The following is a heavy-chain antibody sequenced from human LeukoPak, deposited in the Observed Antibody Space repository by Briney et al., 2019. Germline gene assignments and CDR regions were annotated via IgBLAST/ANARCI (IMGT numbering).Heavy chain of an antibody. D-gene: IGHD5-12*01. CDR3: ARGSFVVATPDY. V-gene: IGHV1-69*13. CDR1: GGTFSSYA. J-gene: IGHJ4*02. Sequence: SVKVSCKASGGTFSSYAISWVRQAPGQGLEWMGGIIPIFGTANYAQKFQGSVTITADESTSTAYMELSSLRSEDTAVYYCARGSFVVATPDYWGQGTLVTVSS. CDR2: IIPIFGTA.